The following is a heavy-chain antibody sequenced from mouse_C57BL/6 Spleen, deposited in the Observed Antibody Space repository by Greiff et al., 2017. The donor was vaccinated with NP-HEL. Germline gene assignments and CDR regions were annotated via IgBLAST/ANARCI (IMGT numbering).Heavy chain of an antibody. J-gene: IGHJ1*03. CDR3: TGVSDWYFDV. Sequence: EVQRVESGGGLVQPGGSMKLSCVASGFTFSNYWMNWVRQSPEKGLEWVAQIRLKSDNYATHYAESVKGRFTISRDDSKSSVYLQMNNLRDEDTGIYYCTGVSDWYFDVWGTGTTVTVSS. CDR2: IRLKSDNYAT. V-gene: IGHV6-3*01. CDR1: GFTFSNYW.